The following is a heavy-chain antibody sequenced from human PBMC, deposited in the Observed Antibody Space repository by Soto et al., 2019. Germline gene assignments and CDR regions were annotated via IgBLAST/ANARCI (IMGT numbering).Heavy chain of an antibody. CDR1: GYTFTRYG. Sequence: ASVKVSCKASGYTFTRYGISWVRQAPGQGLEWMGWISAYNGNTKYAQKFKGRVTMTTGTSTSIAYMELRSLASDDTAVYYCAREGYCSSGSCALYSHDFFRMDVWGQGTTVTVSS. V-gene: IGHV1-18*01. D-gene: IGHD2-15*01. CDR2: ISAYNGNT. J-gene: IGHJ6*02. CDR3: AREGYCSSGSCALYSHDFFRMDV.